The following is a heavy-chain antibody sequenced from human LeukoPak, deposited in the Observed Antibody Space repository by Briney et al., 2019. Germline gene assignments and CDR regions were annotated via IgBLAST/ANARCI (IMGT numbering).Heavy chain of an antibody. D-gene: IGHD3-22*01. V-gene: IGHV3-23*01. J-gene: IGHJ4*02. Sequence: TGGSLRLSCEASGFTFGSHAMYWVRQAPGKGLEWVAGIFGSGGSPHYADPVKGRFTISRDNSRNTVYLQINSLRAEDTAVYYCAKVDDSSGYYFYYFDYWGQGTLVTVSS. CDR2: IFGSGGSP. CDR3: AKVDDSSGYYFYYFDY. CDR1: GFTFGSHA.